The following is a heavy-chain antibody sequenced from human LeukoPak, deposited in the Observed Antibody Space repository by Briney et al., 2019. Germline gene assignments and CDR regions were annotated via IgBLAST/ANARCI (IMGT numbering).Heavy chain of an antibody. V-gene: IGHV3-48*01. CDR2: ISSSSSTI. CDR3: ARSGSYGSLVFDI. J-gene: IGHJ3*02. Sequence: PGGSLRLSCAASGFTFSSYSMNWVRQAPGKGLERVSYISSSSSTIYYADSVKGRFTICRDNAKNSLYLQMNSLRAEDTAVYYCARSGSYGSLVFDIWGQGTMVTVSS. D-gene: IGHD1-26*01. CDR1: GFTFSSYS.